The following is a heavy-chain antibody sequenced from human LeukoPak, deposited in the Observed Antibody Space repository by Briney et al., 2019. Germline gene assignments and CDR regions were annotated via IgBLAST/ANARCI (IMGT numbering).Heavy chain of an antibody. CDR2: IYYSGST. Sequence: SETLSLTCTVSGGSISRYYWSWIRQPPGKGLEWIGYIYYSGSTNYNPSLKSRVTISVDTSKNQFSLKLSSVTAADTAVYYCARDGVLGGLFVWDYWGRGTLVTASS. J-gene: IGHJ4*02. CDR3: ARDGVLGGLFVWDY. D-gene: IGHD3-16*01. V-gene: IGHV4-59*01. CDR1: GGSISRYY.